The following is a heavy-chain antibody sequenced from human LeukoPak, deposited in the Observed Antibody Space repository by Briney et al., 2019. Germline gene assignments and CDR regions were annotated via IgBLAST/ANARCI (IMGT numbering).Heavy chain of an antibody. J-gene: IGHJ4*02. D-gene: IGHD6-13*01. V-gene: IGHV1-18*01. CDR2: ISTYNGNT. CDR3: ARDLTIVAAGTFGY. CDR1: GYTFTSYG. Sequence: GASVKVSCKASGYTFTSYGVSWVRQAPGQGLEWMGWISTYNGNTNYAQKFQGRVTMTTDTSTSTAHMELRSLRSDDTAIYYCARDLTIVAAGTFGYWGQGTLVTVSS.